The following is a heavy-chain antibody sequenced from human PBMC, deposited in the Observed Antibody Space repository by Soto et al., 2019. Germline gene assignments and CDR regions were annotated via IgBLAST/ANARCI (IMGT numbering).Heavy chain of an antibody. D-gene: IGHD1-1*01. J-gene: IGHJ5*02. V-gene: IGHV4-59*08. Sequence: SETLSLTCTVSGGSISSYYWSWIRQPPGKGLEWIGYIYYSGSTNYNPSLKSRVTISVDTSKNQFSLKLSSVTAADTAVYYCARLAKYNWNDADHGWFDPWGQGTLVTSPQ. CDR2: IYYSGST. CDR1: GGSISSYY. CDR3: ARLAKYNWNDADHGWFDP.